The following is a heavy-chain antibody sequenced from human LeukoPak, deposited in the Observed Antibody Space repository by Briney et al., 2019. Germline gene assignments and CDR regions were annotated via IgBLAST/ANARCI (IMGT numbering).Heavy chain of an antibody. D-gene: IGHD1-14*01. J-gene: IGHJ4*02. CDR2: INPNSGGT. CDR1: GYTFTAYY. V-gene: IGHV1-2*02. Sequence: GASVKVSCRAPGYTFTAYYMHWVRQAPGQGLDWMGWINPNSGGTKYARNFQDRVTMTRDTSISTVYLELKRLRSDDTAIYYCAREAELIDKLFDYWGQGSLVTVSP. CDR3: AREAELIDKLFDY.